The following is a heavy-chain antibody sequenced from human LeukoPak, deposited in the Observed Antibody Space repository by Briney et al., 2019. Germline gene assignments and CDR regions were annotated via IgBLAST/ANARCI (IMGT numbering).Heavy chain of an antibody. D-gene: IGHD2-2*01. Sequence: GGSLRLSCAASGFTVSSNYTSWVRQAPGKGLEWVSVIYSGGSTYYADSVKGRFTISRHNSKNTLYLQMNSLRAEDTAVYYCARGGYCSSTSCCFDYWGQGTLVTVSS. V-gene: IGHV3-53*04. CDR1: GFTVSSNY. J-gene: IGHJ4*02. CDR3: ARGGYCSSTSCCFDY. CDR2: IYSGGST.